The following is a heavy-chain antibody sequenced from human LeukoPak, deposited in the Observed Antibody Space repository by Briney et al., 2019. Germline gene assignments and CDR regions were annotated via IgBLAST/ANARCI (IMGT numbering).Heavy chain of an antibody. CDR2: IFYRGAT. CDR3: ARARDWSAGSWFDP. D-gene: IGHD3/OR15-3a*01. Sequence: PLETLSLTCIVSGGFISSYYWNWIRQPPGKGLEWIGNIFYRGATNYNPSLKSRVIMSVDTSKNQFSLKLYSVTAADTAMYYCARARDWSAGSWFDPWGQGILVTVSS. J-gene: IGHJ5*02. V-gene: IGHV4-59*01. CDR1: GGFISSYY.